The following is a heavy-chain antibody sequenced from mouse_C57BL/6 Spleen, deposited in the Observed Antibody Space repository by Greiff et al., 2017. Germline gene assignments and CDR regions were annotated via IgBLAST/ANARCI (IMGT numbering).Heavy chain of an antibody. V-gene: IGHV1-50*01. CDR1: GYTFTSYW. J-gene: IGHJ4*01. CDR3: ARGDSTTVVAKENAMDY. Sequence: QVQLQQPGAELVKPGASVKLSCKASGYTFTSYWMQWVKQRPGQGLEWIGEIDPSDSYTNYNQKVKGKATLTVDTSSSTAYMQLSSLTAEDSAVYYCARGDSTTVVAKENAMDYWGQGTSVTVAS. D-gene: IGHD1-1*01. CDR2: IDPSDSYT.